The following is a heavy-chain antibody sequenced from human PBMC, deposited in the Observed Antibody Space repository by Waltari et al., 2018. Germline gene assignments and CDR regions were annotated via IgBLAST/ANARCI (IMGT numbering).Heavy chain of an antibody. Sequence: EVQLVESGGGLVKPGGSLRLSCAASGFTFSSYSMNWVRQAPGNGLEWVSSISSSSSYIYYADSVKGRFTISRDNAKNSLYLQMNSLRAEDTAVYYCARDMIRQWLTLGNDYWGQGTLVTVSS. CDR2: ISSSSSYI. CDR1: GFTFSSYS. CDR3: ARDMIRQWLTLGNDY. D-gene: IGHD6-19*01. V-gene: IGHV3-21*01. J-gene: IGHJ4*02.